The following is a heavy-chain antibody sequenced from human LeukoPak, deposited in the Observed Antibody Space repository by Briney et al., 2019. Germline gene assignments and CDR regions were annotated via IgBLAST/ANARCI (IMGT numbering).Heavy chain of an antibody. D-gene: IGHD3-22*01. CDR3: ARGQDYYDSSGYYNWFDP. Sequence: PSETLSLTCTVSGGSISSSSYYWGWIRQPPGKGLEWIGSIYYSGSTYYNPSLKRRVTISVDTSKNQFSLKLSSVTAADTAVYYCARGQDYYDSSGYYNWFDPWGQGTLVTVSS. V-gene: IGHV4-39*01. J-gene: IGHJ5*02. CDR2: IYYSGST. CDR1: GGSISSSSYY.